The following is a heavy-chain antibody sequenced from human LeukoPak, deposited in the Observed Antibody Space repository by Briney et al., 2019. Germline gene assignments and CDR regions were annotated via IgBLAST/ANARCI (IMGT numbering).Heavy chain of an antibody. CDR3: ASSLATQGSYSILGFDP. CDR1: GYTFTGYY. Sequence: GASVKVSCKASGYTFTGYYMHWVRQAPGQGLEWMGWINPNSGGTNYAQKFQGRFTMTRDTSISTAYMELSRLRSDDTAVYYCASSLATQGSYSILGFDPXXQGTLXTVXS. CDR2: INPNSGGT. J-gene: IGHJ5*02. D-gene: IGHD6-13*01. V-gene: IGHV1-2*02.